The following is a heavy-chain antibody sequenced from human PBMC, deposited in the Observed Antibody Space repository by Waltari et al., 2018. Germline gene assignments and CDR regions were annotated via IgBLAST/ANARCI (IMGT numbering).Heavy chain of an antibody. CDR1: GFTVSGNY. CDR3: ARGKASNDY. V-gene: IGHV3-53*01. CDR2: IYSGGST. Sequence: EVQLVQSGRGVIQPRGSLKLSCAASGFTVSGNYMSWVRQASGKGLEWVSVIYSGGSTYYADSVKGRFTISRDHSKNILFLQMNSLRAEDTAVYYCARGKASNDYWGQGTLVTVSS. J-gene: IGHJ4*02.